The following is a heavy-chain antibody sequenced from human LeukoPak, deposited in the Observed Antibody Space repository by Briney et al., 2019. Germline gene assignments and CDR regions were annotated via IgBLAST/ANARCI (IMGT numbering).Heavy chain of an antibody. CDR3: VRRGDASSGWGDHDY. CDR1: GFTFNRNA. J-gene: IGHJ4*02. CDR2: IGGSGDKT. Sequence: GGSLRLSCAASGFTFNRNAISWVRQAPGKGLEGVSTIGGSGDKTFYADSVKGRFTISRDNSKNMLHLQRSSLTGEDTALYYCVRRGDASSGWGDHDYWGQGALVTVSS. D-gene: IGHD6-19*01. V-gene: IGHV3-23*01.